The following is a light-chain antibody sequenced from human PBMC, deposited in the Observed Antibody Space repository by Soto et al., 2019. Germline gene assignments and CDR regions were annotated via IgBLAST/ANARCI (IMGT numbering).Light chain of an antibody. Sequence: QSVLTQPASVSGSPGQSIAISCTGTSSDVGGYNYVSWYQQHPGKAPKPMIYDVSNRPSGVSNRFSGSKSGNTASLTISGLQAEDEADYYCSSYTSSSTYVFGTGT. CDR2: DVS. CDR3: SSYTSSSTYV. V-gene: IGLV2-14*01. CDR1: SSDVGGYNY. J-gene: IGLJ1*01.